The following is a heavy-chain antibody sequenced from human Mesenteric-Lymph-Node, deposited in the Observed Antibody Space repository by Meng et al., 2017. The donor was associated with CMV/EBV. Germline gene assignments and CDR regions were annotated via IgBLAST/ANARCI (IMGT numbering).Heavy chain of an antibody. J-gene: IGHJ5*02. CDR3: AHRGPYLTPGTTGGWFAP. D-gene: IGHD1-1*01. Sequence: FYIRTIGVSVDWIRQPPGEALEWFELIYWDGKRHYRPSLKTRLTIIKDTPRDEVVLTMINVDPVDTATYYCAHRGPYLTPGTTGGWFAPWGQGTLVTV. CDR1: FYIRTIGVS. V-gene: IGHV2-5*02. CDR2: IYWDGKR.